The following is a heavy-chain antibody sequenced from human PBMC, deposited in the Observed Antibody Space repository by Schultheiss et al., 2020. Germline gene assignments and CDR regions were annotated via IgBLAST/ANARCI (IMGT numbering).Heavy chain of an antibody. Sequence: TLSLTCTVSGGSISSGGYYWSWIRQPPGKGLEWIGSIYYSGSTYYNPSLKSRVTMSVDTSNNQFSLRLSSVTAADTAVYHCARGRSSYFLDYWGQGTLVTVSS. J-gene: IGHJ4*02. CDR1: GGSISSGGYY. V-gene: IGHV4-39*07. D-gene: IGHD6-6*01. CDR2: IYYSGST. CDR3: ARGRSSYFLDY.